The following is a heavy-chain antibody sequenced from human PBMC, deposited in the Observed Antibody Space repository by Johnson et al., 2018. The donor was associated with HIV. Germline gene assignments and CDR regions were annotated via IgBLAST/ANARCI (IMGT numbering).Heavy chain of an antibody. CDR1: AFTFSSYA. CDR2: ISYDGSNK. J-gene: IGHJ3*02. D-gene: IGHD3-22*01. V-gene: IGHV3-30-3*01. CDR3: ARERNMIVVDDDAFDI. Sequence: QVQLVESGGVVVQPGRSLRLSCVGSAFTFSSYAMHWVRQAPGKGLEWVAVISYDGSNKFYDDSVKGRFTISRDNSKNTLSLQMNSLRAEDTAVYYCARERNMIVVDDDAFDIWGQGTMVTVSS.